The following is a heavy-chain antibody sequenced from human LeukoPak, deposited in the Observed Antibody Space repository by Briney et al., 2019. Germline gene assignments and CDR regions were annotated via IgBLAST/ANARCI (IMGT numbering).Heavy chain of an antibody. V-gene: IGHV3-48*02. CDR1: GFTFSSYS. D-gene: IGHD5-18*01. CDR3: ARGTIRYGSPGY. CDR2: ISSSSSTI. Sequence: GGSLRLSCAASGFTFSSYSMNWVRKAPGKGLEWVSYISSSSSTIYYADSVKGRFTISRDNAKNSLYLQMSSLRDEDTAVYYCARGTIRYGSPGYWGQGTLVTVSS. J-gene: IGHJ4*02.